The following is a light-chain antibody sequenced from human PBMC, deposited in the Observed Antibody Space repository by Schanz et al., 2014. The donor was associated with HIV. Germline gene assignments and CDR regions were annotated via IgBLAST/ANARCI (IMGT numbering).Light chain of an antibody. Sequence: AIQMTQSPSSLSASVGDKVTITCRASQGIRNDLGWYQQKPGRAPQLLIYAASTLYTGVPSRFSGSGSGTDFTLTISSLQAEDSATYYCLQDFTYPWTFGQGTNVE. CDR1: QGIRND. J-gene: IGKJ1*01. CDR2: AAS. V-gene: IGKV1-6*02. CDR3: LQDFTYPWT.